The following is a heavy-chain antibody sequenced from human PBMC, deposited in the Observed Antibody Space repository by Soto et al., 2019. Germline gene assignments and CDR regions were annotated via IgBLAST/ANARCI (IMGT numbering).Heavy chain of an antibody. J-gene: IGHJ4*02. V-gene: IGHV4-30-2*01. CDR1: GDSISRDGYS. Sequence: QLQLQESGSGLVKPSQTLVLTCTVSGDSISRDGYSWSWIRQPPGKGLEWIGFIYHSGATYYNPSLKSRVNTSVDKSKNQFSLRLASVTAADTAVYYCAREMSYYFDSWGQGTLVTVSS. CDR2: IYHSGAT. CDR3: AREMSYYFDS.